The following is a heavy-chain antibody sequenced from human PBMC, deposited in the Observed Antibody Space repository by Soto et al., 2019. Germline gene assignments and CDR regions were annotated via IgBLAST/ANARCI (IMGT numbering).Heavy chain of an antibody. Sequence: GGSLRLSCTASGFTFGDYAMSWFRQAPGKGLEWVGFIRSKAYGGTTEYAASVKGRFTISRDDSKSIAYLQMNSLKTEDTAVYYCTRCSGGSCYPPYYFDYWGQGTLVTVSS. D-gene: IGHD2-15*01. CDR3: TRCSGGSCYPPYYFDY. CDR2: IRSKAYGGTT. V-gene: IGHV3-49*03. J-gene: IGHJ4*02. CDR1: GFTFGDYA.